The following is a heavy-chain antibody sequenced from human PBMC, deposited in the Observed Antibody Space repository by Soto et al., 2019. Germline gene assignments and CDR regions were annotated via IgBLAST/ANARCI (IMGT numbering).Heavy chain of an antibody. CDR3: AGSYDYVWSDY. D-gene: IGHD3-16*01. CDR1: GGSISSSNW. J-gene: IGHJ4*02. CDR2: VYHSGNT. Sequence: QVHLQESGPGLVKPSGTLSLTCAVSGGSISSSNWWSWVRQPPGKGLEWMGEVYHSGNTNYNPSLKSRVTISVDKSKNQFSLKLNSVTAADTAVYYCAGSYDYVWSDYWGQGTLVTVSS. V-gene: IGHV4-4*02.